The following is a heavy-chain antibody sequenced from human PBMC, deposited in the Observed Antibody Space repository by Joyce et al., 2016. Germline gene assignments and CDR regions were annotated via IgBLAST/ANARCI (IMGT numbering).Heavy chain of an antibody. J-gene: IGHJ5*02. Sequence: QVLLVQSGAEVTKPGASVKVSCKASGYIFTSYGISWVQQAPGQGLEWMGWSSAYNGNTNESQKLQGRVTMTTDTSTSTAYMELRSLRSDDTAVYYCARGGWYDSYHRFDPWGQGTLVTVSS. D-gene: IGHD3-22*01. CDR3: ARGGWYDSYHRFDP. CDR2: SSAYNGNT. V-gene: IGHV1-18*04. CDR1: GYIFTSYG.